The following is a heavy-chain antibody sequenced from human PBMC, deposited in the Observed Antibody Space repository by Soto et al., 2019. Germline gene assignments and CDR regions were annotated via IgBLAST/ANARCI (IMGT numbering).Heavy chain of an antibody. V-gene: IGHV4-59*01. CDR3: ARRALSDYGLYYYYGMDV. Sequence: QVQLQESGPGLVKPSETLSLTCTVSGGSISSYYWSWIRQPPGNGLEWIGYIYYSGSTNYNPSLKSRVTISVDTSKNQFSLKLSSVTAADTAVYYCARRALSDYGLYYYYGMDVWGQGTTVTVSS. CDR1: GGSISSYY. J-gene: IGHJ6*02. D-gene: IGHD4-17*01. CDR2: IYYSGST.